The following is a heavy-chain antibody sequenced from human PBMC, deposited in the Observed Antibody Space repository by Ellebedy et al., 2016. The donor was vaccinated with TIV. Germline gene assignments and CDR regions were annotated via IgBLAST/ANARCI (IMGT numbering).Heavy chain of an antibody. CDR2: INQDGSEQ. Sequence: GESLKISCAASRFSFSSYWMTWVRQAPGKGLEWVANINQDGSEQYYVDSVQGRFTISRDNAKNSLYLQMNSLRAEETAVYYCATDGSYGDYRSPTHAFEVWGQGTMVTVAS. D-gene: IGHD4-17*01. CDR1: RFSFSSYW. J-gene: IGHJ3*01. V-gene: IGHV3-7*01. CDR3: ATDGSYGDYRSPTHAFEV.